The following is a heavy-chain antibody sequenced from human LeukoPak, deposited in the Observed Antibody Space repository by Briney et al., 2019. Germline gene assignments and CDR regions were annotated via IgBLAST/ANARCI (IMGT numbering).Heavy chain of an antibody. Sequence: ASVKVSCKASGYTFTGYYMHWVRQAPGQGLEWMGWINPNSGGTNYAQKFRGRVTMTRDTSISTAYMELSRLRSDDTAVYYCARSSGRWLVNDAFDIWGQGTMVTVSS. J-gene: IGHJ3*02. D-gene: IGHD6-19*01. CDR2: INPNSGGT. V-gene: IGHV1-2*02. CDR1: GYTFTGYY. CDR3: ARSSGRWLVNDAFDI.